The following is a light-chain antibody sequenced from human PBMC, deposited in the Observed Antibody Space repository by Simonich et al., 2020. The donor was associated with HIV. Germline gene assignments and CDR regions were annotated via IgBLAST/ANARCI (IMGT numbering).Light chain of an antibody. Sequence: QSALTQPASVSGSPGQSITISCTGTSSDVWSYNLVSWYQQHPGKAPKLMIYEGNKRPSGVSHRFSGSKSGNTASLTISGLQAEDEADYYCCSYAGSSTAVFGGGTQLTVL. J-gene: IGLJ7*01. CDR3: CSYAGSSTAV. CDR1: SSDVWSYNL. V-gene: IGLV2-23*01. CDR2: EGN.